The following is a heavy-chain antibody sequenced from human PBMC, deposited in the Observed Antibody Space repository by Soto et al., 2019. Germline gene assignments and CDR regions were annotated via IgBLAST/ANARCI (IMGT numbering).Heavy chain of an antibody. CDR2: ISSSSSYI. CDR1: GFTFSSYS. J-gene: IGHJ4*02. CDR3: AKPPILTDFDY. V-gene: IGHV3-21*04. D-gene: IGHD7-27*01. Sequence: LRLSCAASGFTFSSYSMNWVRQAPGKGLEWVSSISSSSSYIYYADSVKGRFTISRDNSKNTLYLQMNSLRAEDTAVYYCAKPPILTDFDYWGQGTLVTVSS.